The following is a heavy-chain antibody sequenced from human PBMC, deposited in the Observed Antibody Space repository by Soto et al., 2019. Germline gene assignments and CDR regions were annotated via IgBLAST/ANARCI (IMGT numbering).Heavy chain of an antibody. V-gene: IGHV1-8*02. CDR3: ASHDTYMAIDY. CDR2: MNPNSGNT. J-gene: IGHJ4*02. D-gene: IGHD3-16*01. Sequence: ASVKVSCKASGYTFTSYGISWVRQAPGQGLEWMGWMNPNSGNTGYAQKFQGRVTMTRNTSISTAYMELSSLRSEDTAVYYCASHDTYMAIDYWGQGTLVTVSS. CDR1: GYTFTSYG.